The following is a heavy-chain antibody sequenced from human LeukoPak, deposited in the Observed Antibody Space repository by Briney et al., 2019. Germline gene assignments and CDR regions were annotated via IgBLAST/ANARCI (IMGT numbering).Heavy chain of an antibody. CDR2: INPDGGST. V-gene: IGHV1-69*04. D-gene: IGHD1-14*01. CDR3: ARAPRNSSTMLDY. CDR1: GGTFSSYA. Sequence: ASVKVSCKASGGTFSSYAFSWVRQAPGQGLEWMGLINPDGGSTAYAHRFQGRVIMTRDTSTSTAYMDLSSLRSEDTAVYHCARAPRNSSTMLDYWGQGTPVTVSS. J-gene: IGHJ4*02.